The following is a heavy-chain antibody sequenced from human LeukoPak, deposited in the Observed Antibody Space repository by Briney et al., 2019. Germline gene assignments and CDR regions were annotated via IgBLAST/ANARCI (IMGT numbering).Heavy chain of an antibody. CDR3: ARQREWSSSNWFDP. V-gene: IGHV4-39*01. CDR1: GFTFSSYA. J-gene: IGHJ5*02. CDR2: IYYSGST. D-gene: IGHD6-6*01. Sequence: GSLRLSCAASGFTFSSYAMSWVRQAPGKGLEWIGSIYYSGSTYYNPSLKSRVTISVDTSKNQFSLKLSSVTAADTAVYYCARQREWSSSNWFDPWGQGTLVTVSS.